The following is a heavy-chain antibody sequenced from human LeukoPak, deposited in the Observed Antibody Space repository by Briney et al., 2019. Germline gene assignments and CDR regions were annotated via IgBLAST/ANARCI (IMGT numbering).Heavy chain of an antibody. J-gene: IGHJ5*02. Sequence: GGSLRLSCAASGFTFSSYWMSWVRQAPGKGLEGVANIKQDGSEKYYVDSVKGRFTISRDNAKNSLYLQMNSLRAEDTAVYYCARDRYCSGGSCYRRWFDPWGQGTLVTVSS. V-gene: IGHV3-7*05. CDR1: GFTFSSYW. D-gene: IGHD2-15*01. CDR2: IKQDGSEK. CDR3: ARDRYCSGGSCYRRWFDP.